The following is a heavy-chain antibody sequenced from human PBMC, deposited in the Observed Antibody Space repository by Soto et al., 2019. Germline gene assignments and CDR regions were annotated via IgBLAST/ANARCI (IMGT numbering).Heavy chain of an antibody. J-gene: IGHJ5*02. CDR1: GGAINRYY. CDR3: ARGQRFSDWFDP. V-gene: IGHV4-4*07. D-gene: IGHD3-3*01. Sequence: PSETLSLTCTVSGGAINRYYWTWIRQPAGKGLEWIGRIYSSGSTKYNPSLQSRVTVSLDTSKNQFSLRLTSVTAADTAVYYCARGQRFSDWFDPWGQGTLVTVSS. CDR2: IYSSGST.